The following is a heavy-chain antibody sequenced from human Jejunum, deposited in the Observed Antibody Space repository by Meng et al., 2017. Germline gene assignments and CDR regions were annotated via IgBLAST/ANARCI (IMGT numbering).Heavy chain of an antibody. CDR2: TNPDTGGT. V-gene: IGHV1-2*04. D-gene: IGHD1-1*01. J-gene: IGHJ4*02. CDR1: GYPFTDHY. Sequence: QVQLVQSGAEVKKSGASVKVSCKASGYPFTDHYIHWVRQAPGQGLEWMGWTNPDTGGTNYAQKFQGWVTVTRDTSISTAYMELRRLRSDDTAVYYCARDAGSFLDYYFDSWGQGTLVTVSS. CDR3: ARDAGSFLDYYFDS.